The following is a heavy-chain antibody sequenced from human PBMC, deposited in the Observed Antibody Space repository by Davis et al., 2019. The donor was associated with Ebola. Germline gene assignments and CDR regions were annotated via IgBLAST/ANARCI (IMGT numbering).Heavy chain of an antibody. J-gene: IGHJ4*02. CDR3: GRGGISGTPPNY. D-gene: IGHD1-7*01. Sequence: ASVKVSCQASGSTFSSYGVTWARQAPGQGLEWMGWINGYTGNTHYAQRLQDRVTMTTDTSTGTAYMELRSLRSDDTAVYYCGRGGISGTPPNYWGQGTLVTVSS. V-gene: IGHV1-18*01. CDR2: INGYTGNT. CDR1: GSTFSSYG.